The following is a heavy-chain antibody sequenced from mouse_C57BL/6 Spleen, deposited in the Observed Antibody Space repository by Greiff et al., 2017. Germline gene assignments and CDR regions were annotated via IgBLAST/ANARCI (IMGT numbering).Heavy chain of an antibody. CDR3: ARIYYGSPWFAY. D-gene: IGHD1-1*01. J-gene: IGHJ3*01. CDR1: GYSFTGYY. V-gene: IGHV1-42*01. Sequence: EVKLMESGPELVKPGASVKISCKASGYSFTGYYMNWVKQSPEKSLEWIGEINPSTGGTTYNQKFKAKATLTVDKSSSTAYMQLKSLTSEDSAVYYCARIYYGSPWFAYWGQGTLVTVSA. CDR2: INPSTGGT.